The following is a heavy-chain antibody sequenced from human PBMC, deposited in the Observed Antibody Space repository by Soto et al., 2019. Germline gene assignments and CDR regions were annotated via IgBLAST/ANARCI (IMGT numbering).Heavy chain of an antibody. D-gene: IGHD1-20*01. CDR1: GFTFSSYA. J-gene: IGHJ3*01. CDR3: ALGGYNAAFDS. CDR2: ISGSGDST. Sequence: GGTLSLSCAASGFTFSSYAMSWVRKAPGKGLEWVSAISGSGDSTYYSDSVKGRFTISRNNHKNKLYLHRNSLRAEDTAVYFCALGGYNAAFDSWGQGTMVTVSS. V-gene: IGHV3-23*01.